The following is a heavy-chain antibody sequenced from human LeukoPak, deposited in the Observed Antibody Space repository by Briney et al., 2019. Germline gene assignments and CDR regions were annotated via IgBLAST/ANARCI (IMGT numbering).Heavy chain of an antibody. D-gene: IGHD3-10*01. V-gene: IGHV4-34*01. CDR1: GGSFSGYY. CDR2: INHSGST. J-gene: IGHJ4*02. CDR3: ARANYYGSGSYLEWFDY. Sequence: SETLSLTCAVYGGSFSGYYWSWIRQPPGKGLEWIGEINHSGSTNYNPSLKSRVTISVDTSKNQFSLKLSSVTAADTAVYYCARANYYGSGSYLEWFDYWGQGTLVTVSS.